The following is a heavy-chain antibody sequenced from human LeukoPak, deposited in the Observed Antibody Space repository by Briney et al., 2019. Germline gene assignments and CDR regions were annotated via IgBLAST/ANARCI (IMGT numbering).Heavy chain of an antibody. J-gene: IGHJ4*02. CDR2: IYYSGSI. CDR1: GGSISSYY. V-gene: IGHV4-59*01. CDR3: ASAHFWSGYYHLDY. D-gene: IGHD3-3*02. Sequence: PSETLSLTCTVSGGSISSYYWSWIRQPPGKGLEWIGHIYYSGSIKYNPSLKSRVTISVDTSKNQFSLKLNSVTAADTAVYYCASAHFWSGYYHLDYWGQGTLVTVSS.